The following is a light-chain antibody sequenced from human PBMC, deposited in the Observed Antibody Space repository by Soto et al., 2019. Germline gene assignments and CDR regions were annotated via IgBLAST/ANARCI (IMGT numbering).Light chain of an antibody. V-gene: IGLV2-23*02. J-gene: IGLJ3*02. CDR3: CTYEGSRHWL. Sequence: QSVLTQPASVSGSPGQSITISCTGGSSDVGSYNLVSWYQQHPGKAPKLMIYEVSKRPSGVSNRFSGSKSGNTASLTISGLQAEDDADYYCCTYEGSRHWLFGGGTKVTVL. CDR2: EVS. CDR1: SSDVGSYNL.